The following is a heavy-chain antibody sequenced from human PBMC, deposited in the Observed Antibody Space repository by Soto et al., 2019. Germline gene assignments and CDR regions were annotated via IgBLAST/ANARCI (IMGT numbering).Heavy chain of an antibody. V-gene: IGHV1-46*01. J-gene: IGHJ3*02. CDR1: GFTFTTYY. CDR3: AREHVRGVVTSNDAFDI. D-gene: IGHD2-21*02. Sequence: QVQLVQSGAEVKKPGASVKVSCKASGFTFTTYYIHWVRQAPGQGLEWMGMITPSGRSTSYAQKFPGRVTMTGDTSTSTVYMELSSLTSEDTAVYYCAREHVRGVVTSNDAFDIWGQGTLVTVSS. CDR2: ITPSGRST.